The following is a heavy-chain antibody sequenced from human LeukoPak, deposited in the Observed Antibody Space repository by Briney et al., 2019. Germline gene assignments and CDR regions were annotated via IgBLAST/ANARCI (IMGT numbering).Heavy chain of an antibody. CDR2: IYYSGST. Sequence: SGTLSLTCTVSGGSISGYYWSWIRQPPGKGPGWIGYIYYSGSTNYNPSLKSRVTISVDTSKNQFSLKMNSVTAADTAVYYCARLASSGWSHCDYWGQGTLVTVSS. D-gene: IGHD6-19*01. V-gene: IGHV4-59*08. J-gene: IGHJ4*02. CDR3: ARLASSGWSHCDY. CDR1: GGSISGYY.